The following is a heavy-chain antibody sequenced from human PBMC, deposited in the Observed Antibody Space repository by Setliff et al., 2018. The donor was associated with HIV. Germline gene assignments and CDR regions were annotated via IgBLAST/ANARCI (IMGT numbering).Heavy chain of an antibody. CDR3: ARDTEMITTTDAFDI. CDR2: ITGDGSST. Sequence: LRLSCAASGFTFSDYWMHWVRQAPGKDLVWVSRITGDGSSTRYADSVNGRFTISRDNAKNTMYLEMNSLRAEDTAVYYCARDTEMITTTDAFDIWGQGTMVTVSS. J-gene: IGHJ3*02. D-gene: IGHD3-22*01. V-gene: IGHV3-74*01. CDR1: GFTFSDYW.